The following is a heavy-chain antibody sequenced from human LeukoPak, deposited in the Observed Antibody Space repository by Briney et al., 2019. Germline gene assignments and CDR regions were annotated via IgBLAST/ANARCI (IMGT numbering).Heavy chain of an antibody. CDR1: GFTFSSYA. CDR2: IIGSGGSI. CDR3: AKGRRPTVTTFDY. J-gene: IGHJ4*02. D-gene: IGHD4-17*01. Sequence: GGSLRLSCAPSGFTFSSYAMSWVRQAPGKGREWVSPIIGSGGSIYYADSVKGGFTISRENSKNTLYLQMNSLRAEDTAVYYCAKGRRPTVTTFDYWGQGTLVTVSS. V-gene: IGHV3-23*01.